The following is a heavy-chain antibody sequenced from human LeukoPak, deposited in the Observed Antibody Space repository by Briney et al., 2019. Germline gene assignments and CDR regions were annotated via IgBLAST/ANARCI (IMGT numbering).Heavy chain of an antibody. D-gene: IGHD1-1*01. V-gene: IGHV3-48*01. CDR3: AKDRYGTNWNDAFDV. CDR2: ISSGGNTI. Sequence: GGSLRLSCAASGFTFSSYSMNWVRQAPGKGLEWVSYISSGGNTIYDADSVKGRFTISRDNSKNTLYLQMSSLRAEDTAVYYCAKDRYGTNWNDAFDVWGQGTVVTVSS. CDR1: GFTFSSYS. J-gene: IGHJ3*01.